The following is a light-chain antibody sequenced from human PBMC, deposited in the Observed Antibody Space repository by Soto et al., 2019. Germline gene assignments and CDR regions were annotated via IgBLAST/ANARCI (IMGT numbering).Light chain of an antibody. Sequence: QSVLTQPASVSGSPGQSITMSCTGTSSDVGSYDFVSWYQQHPGKAPKLLIYEVSNRPSGVSARFSGSKSDNTASLTISWLQASDEADYFCSSYSSSTVRYVFGSGTKLTVL. V-gene: IGLV2-14*01. CDR1: SSDVGSYDF. J-gene: IGLJ1*01. CDR2: EVS. CDR3: SSYSSSTVRYV.